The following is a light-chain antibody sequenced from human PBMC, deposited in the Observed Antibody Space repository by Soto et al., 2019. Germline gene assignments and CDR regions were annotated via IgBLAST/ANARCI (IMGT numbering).Light chain of an antibody. Sequence: DTPMTQSPSTLSASVGDRVTITCRASQSISTWLAWYQQKPGKAPKLLIYKASSLESGVPSRFSGSGSGTEFTLTISSLQPDDFATYYCQQYNTYPLTFGGGTTVEIK. V-gene: IGKV1-5*03. J-gene: IGKJ4*01. CDR3: QQYNTYPLT. CDR2: KAS. CDR1: QSISTW.